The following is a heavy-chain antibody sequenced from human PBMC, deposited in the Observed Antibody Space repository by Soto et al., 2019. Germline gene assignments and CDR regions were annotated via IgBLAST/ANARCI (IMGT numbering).Heavy chain of an antibody. D-gene: IGHD6-19*01. CDR3: ARGWPAVGAADVFDN. J-gene: IGHJ3*02. CDR2: IHGDGSDT. V-gene: IGHV3-74*01. Sequence: EVQLVESGGDLIQGGGSLGLPCAAFGFPFSRYGFHGSPQVPGRGLGWVSRIHGDGSDTSYAESVRGRFTISRDNAKNTLYLQMNSLKVEDAGVYYCARGWPAVGAADVFDNWGQGTMVTVSS. CDR1: GFPFSRYG.